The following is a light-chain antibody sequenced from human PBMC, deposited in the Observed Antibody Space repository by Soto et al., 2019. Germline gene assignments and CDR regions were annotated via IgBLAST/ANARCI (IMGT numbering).Light chain of an antibody. Sequence: QSALTQPASVSGSPGQSITISCTGTSSDLGTYNYVSWYQQRPGKAPKLMIYEASNRPSGVSYRFSGSKSGNTASLTISGLQAEDEADYYCSSYTSSSTLNYVFGTGTKLTVL. CDR3: SSYTSSSTLNYV. V-gene: IGLV2-14*01. CDR1: SSDLGTYNY. CDR2: EAS. J-gene: IGLJ1*01.